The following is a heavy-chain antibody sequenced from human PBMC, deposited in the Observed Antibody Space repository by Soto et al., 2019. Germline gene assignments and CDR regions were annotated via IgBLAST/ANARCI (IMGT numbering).Heavy chain of an antibody. D-gene: IGHD6-25*01. CDR1: GFSFNSVHF. J-gene: IGHJ6*02. Sequence: PSETLSLSCVVSGFSFNSVHFWGLLREPPGRRQQGIGILSQNGGTYRKQSLRSRVTISVDTSKNQLSLKLTSVTAEDAAVYYCAAATRPGARFYRMDVWGQGSTVTVSS. CDR3: AAATRPGARFYRMDV. CDR2: LSQNGGT. V-gene: IGHV4-38-2*01.